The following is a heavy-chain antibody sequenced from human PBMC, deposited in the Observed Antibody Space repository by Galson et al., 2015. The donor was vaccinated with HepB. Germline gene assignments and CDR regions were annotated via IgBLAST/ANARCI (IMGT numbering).Heavy chain of an antibody. CDR2: IKEDGSDK. V-gene: IGHV3-7*03. CDR3: ASLDHMWDWFDP. D-gene: IGHD1-26*01. Sequence: SLRLSCAASGFTFSSYWMSWVRQAPGKGLEWVANIKEDGSDKNYVDSVKGRFTISRDNAKNSLYLQMNSLRVEDTAVYYCASLDHMWDWFDPWGQGTLVTVSS. CDR1: GFTFSSYW. J-gene: IGHJ5*02.